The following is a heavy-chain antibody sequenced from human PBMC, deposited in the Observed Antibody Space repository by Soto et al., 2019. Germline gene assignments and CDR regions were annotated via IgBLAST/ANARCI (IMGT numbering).Heavy chain of an antibody. V-gene: IGHV4-34*01. Sequence: ETLSLTCAVYGGSFSPYFWTWIRQPSGKGLAWMGEVRHTGSTNYNPSLKSRVTISVDASKNQFSLNLTSVSAADTAVYFCARGWRAARSQNWFDPWGQGTPVTVSS. J-gene: IGHJ5*02. CDR1: GGSFSPYF. CDR3: ARGWRAARSQNWFDP. D-gene: IGHD6-6*01. CDR2: VRHTGST.